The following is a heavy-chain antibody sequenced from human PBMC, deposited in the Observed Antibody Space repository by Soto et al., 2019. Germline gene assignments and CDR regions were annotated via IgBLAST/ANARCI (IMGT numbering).Heavy chain of an antibody. CDR2: IAYDGRNK. CDR3: ARELERVFDY. Sequence: GGSLRLSCAASGFTFSSYAMHWVRQAPGKGLEWVAVIAYDGRNKYSADSVKGRFTISRDNSKNTLYLQMNSLRIEDTAVYYCARELERVFDYWGQGTLVTVSS. V-gene: IGHV3-30*04. CDR1: GFTFSSYA. J-gene: IGHJ4*02. D-gene: IGHD1-1*01.